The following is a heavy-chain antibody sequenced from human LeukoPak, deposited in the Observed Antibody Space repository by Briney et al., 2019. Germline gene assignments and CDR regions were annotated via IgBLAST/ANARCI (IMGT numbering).Heavy chain of an antibody. Sequence: SETLSLTCAVYGGSFSGYYWSWIRQPQGKGLEWIGEINHSGSTNYNPSLKSRVTISVDTSKNQFSLKLSSVTAADTAVYYCARGISDVSPFDYWGQGTLVTVSS. D-gene: IGHD3-10*02. CDR3: ARGISDVSPFDY. V-gene: IGHV4-34*01. CDR1: GGSFSGYY. J-gene: IGHJ4*02. CDR2: INHSGST.